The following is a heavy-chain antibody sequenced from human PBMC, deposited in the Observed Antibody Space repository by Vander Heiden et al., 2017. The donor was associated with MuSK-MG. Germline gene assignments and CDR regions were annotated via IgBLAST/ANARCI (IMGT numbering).Heavy chain of an antibody. J-gene: IGHJ4*02. CDR3: ARSAALDY. V-gene: IGHV1-3*01. Sequence: QVQLVQSGAEVKKPGASVKVSCQASGYTFTSYAIHLVRQAPGQRLEWMGWINAGNGNTKYAQKFQGRGTITRDTSASTAYMELSSLRSEDTAVYYCARSAALDYWGQGALVTVSS. CDR2: INAGNGNT. CDR1: GYTFTSYA. D-gene: IGHD6-13*01.